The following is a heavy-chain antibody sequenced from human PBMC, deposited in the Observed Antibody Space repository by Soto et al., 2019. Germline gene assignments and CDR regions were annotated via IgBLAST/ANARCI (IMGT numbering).Heavy chain of an antibody. CDR1: GFTFSDYY. CDR2: ISSSGSTR. J-gene: IGHJ5*02. D-gene: IGHD3-10*01. Sequence: SXRLSCAASGFTFSDYYMSWIRQAPGKGLEWVSYISSSGSTRYYADSVKGRFTISRDNAKNSLYLQMNSLRAEDTAVYFCARDFGYNWFDPWGQGTLVTVSS. V-gene: IGHV3-11*04. CDR3: ARDFGYNWFDP.